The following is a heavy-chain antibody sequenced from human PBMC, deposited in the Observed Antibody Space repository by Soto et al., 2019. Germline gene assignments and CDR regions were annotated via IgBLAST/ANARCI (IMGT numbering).Heavy chain of an antibody. J-gene: IGHJ4*02. CDR2: IWYDGSNK. V-gene: IGHV3-33*01. D-gene: IGHD3-3*01. CDR3: ARDRRFLEWLDY. CDR1: GFTFTSYG. Sequence: QVQLVESGGGVVQPGRSLTLSCVAYGFTFTSYGIHWVRQAPGKGVEWVAVIWYDGSNKYYGDSVKGRFSISRDNSKNTVFLQMNSLRAEDTAVYYCARDRRFLEWLDYWGQGTLVSVSS.